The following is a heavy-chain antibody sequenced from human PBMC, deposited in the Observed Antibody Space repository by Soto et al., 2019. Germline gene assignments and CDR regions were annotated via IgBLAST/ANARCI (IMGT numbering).Heavy chain of an antibody. V-gene: IGHV4-61*08. J-gene: IGHJ4*02. Sequence: SENLFLTCAVSGGSVRRGDYYWSWIRQPPGKGLEWVGYIYYSGNPNYNPSLKSRVTIPANNSKNQFSLKLSSVTAADTAVYYWARGLGYSGYHFDYWGQGNLVTVYS. CDR1: GGSVRRGDYY. CDR3: ARGLGYSGYHFDY. D-gene: IGHD5-12*01. CDR2: IYYSGNP.